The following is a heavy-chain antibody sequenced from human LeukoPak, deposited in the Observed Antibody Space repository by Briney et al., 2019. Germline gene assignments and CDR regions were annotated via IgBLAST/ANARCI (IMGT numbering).Heavy chain of an antibody. V-gene: IGHV3-30*01. D-gene: IGHD3-16*02. J-gene: IGHJ6*03. CDR1: GFTFSSYA. Sequence: PGGSLRLSCAASGFTFSSYAMHWVRQAPGKGLEWVAVISYDGSNKYYADSVKGRFTISRDNYKNTLYLQMNSLRAEDTAVYYCARDLSRTYYYYMDVWGKGTTVTVSS. CDR2: ISYDGSNK. CDR3: ARDLSRTYYYYMDV.